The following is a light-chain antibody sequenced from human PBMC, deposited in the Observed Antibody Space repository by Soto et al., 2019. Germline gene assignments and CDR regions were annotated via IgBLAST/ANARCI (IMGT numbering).Light chain of an antibody. CDR3: QKYNSGPLT. Sequence: DVPMTQSPSSLSASVGDRVTITCRASQGISSFLAWYQQIPGKVPKLLIHSASTLQSGVPSRFSGGGSGTDFTLTISSLQPEDVAIYYCQKYNSGPLTFGGGTKVEIK. CDR1: QGISSF. J-gene: IGKJ4*01. CDR2: SAS. V-gene: IGKV1-27*01.